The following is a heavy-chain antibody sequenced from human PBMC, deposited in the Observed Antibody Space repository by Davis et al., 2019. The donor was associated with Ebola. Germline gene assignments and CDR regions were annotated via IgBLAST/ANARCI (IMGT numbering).Heavy chain of an antibody. D-gene: IGHD6-13*01. CDR2: IWYDGSNK. CDR3: ARDGGRAAAGSGWFDP. CDR1: GFTFSSYG. J-gene: IGHJ5*02. Sequence: GESLKISCAASGFTFSSYGMHWVRQAPGKGLEWVAVIWYDGSNKYYADSVKGRFTISRDNSKNTLYLQMNSLRAEDTAVYYCARDGGRAAAGSGWFDPWGQGTLVTVS. V-gene: IGHV3-33*01.